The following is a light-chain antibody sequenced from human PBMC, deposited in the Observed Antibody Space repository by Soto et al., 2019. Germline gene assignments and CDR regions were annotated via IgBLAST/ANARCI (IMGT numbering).Light chain of an antibody. CDR2: DAS. CDR1: QTIGSW. J-gene: IGKJ1*01. V-gene: IGKV1-5*01. Sequence: DIQMTQSPSTLSASVGDRVTVTCRASQTIGSWLAWYQQKPGRAPKLLIFDASSLESGVPSRFSGNGSGTEFTLTISGLQPDDFASYYCQQHNSYSGIFGQ. CDR3: QQHNSYSGI.